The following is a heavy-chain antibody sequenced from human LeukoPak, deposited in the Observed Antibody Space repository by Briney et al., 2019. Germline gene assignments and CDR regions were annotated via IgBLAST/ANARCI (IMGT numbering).Heavy chain of an antibody. CDR2: ISYHGSNK. J-gene: IGHJ4*02. Sequence: GGSLRLSCAASGFTFSSYGVHWVRQAPGKGLEWVAVISYHGSNKYYADSVKGRFTISRDNSKNTLYLQMNSLSAEDTAVYYCATDQYSSGWSFDYWGQGTLVTVSS. CDR1: GFTFSSYG. D-gene: IGHD6-19*01. V-gene: IGHV3-30*03. CDR3: ATDQYSSGWSFDY.